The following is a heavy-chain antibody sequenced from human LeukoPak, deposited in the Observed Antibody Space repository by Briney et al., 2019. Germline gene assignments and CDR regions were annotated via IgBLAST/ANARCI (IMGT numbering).Heavy chain of an antibody. J-gene: IGHJ4*02. Sequence: ASVKASCKASGGTFSSYAISWVRQAPGQGLEWMGRIIPILGIANYAQKFQGRVTITADKSTSTAYMELSSLRSEDTAVYYCAPSYYYDSSGPPLFDYWGQGTLVTVSS. V-gene: IGHV1-69*04. CDR2: IIPILGIA. CDR1: GGTFSSYA. CDR3: APSYYYDSSGPPLFDY. D-gene: IGHD3-22*01.